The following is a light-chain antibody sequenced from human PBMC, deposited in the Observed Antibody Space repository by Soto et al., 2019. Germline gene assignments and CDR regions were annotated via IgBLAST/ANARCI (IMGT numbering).Light chain of an antibody. CDR1: QSVSSY. Sequence: IVMTQSPGTLSLSPGERATLSCRASQSVSSYLAWYQQKPGQAPRLLISDASDRATGIPDRFSGSGSGTDFTLTISRLVPEDFAVYYCQQYGDSPVTVGQGTKVDI. CDR2: DAS. J-gene: IGKJ1*01. CDR3: QQYGDSPVT. V-gene: IGKV3-20*01.